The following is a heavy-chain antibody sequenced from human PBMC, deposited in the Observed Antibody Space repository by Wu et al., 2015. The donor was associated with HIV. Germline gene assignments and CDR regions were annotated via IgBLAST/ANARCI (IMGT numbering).Heavy chain of an antibody. CDR3: ARQRAYTSGWYIFDN. CDR2: MNPRTGNT. D-gene: IGHD6-19*01. Sequence: VQLVQSGAEVKKPGAVSEGLLQGFWIHFSSYDINWVRQATGQGLEWMGWMNPRTGNTGYAQKFQGRVTMTRDTSISTANMELSSLRSEDTAVYYCARQRAYTSGWYIFDNWGQGTLVTVSS. J-gene: IGHJ5*02. V-gene: IGHV1-8*01. CDR1: IHFSSYD.